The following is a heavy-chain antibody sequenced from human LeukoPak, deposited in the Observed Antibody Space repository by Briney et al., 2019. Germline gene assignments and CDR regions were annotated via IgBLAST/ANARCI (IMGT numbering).Heavy chain of an antibody. Sequence: ASVKVSCKASGYTFTGYYMHWVRQAPGQGPEWMGWINPNSGGTYYAQKFQDRVTMTRDTSISTAYMELSRLRSDDTAVHYCARDPSHAEGAYFDYWGQGTLVTVSS. CDR1: GYTFTGYY. J-gene: IGHJ4*02. CDR3: ARDPSHAEGAYFDY. V-gene: IGHV1-2*02. CDR2: INPNSGGT. D-gene: IGHD2-2*01.